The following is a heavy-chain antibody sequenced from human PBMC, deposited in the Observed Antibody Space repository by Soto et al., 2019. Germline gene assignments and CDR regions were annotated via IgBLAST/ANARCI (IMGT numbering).Heavy chain of an antibody. Sequence: QVQLQQWGAGLLKPSETLSLTCAVYGVSFSGYYWNWLRPPPGKGLDWIAEVNDSGSTNYKPSLKTRVGISVDESETQIALRLSSVNAADTAVYYFARGRKDQVLNSKFSWFDPLGQGTLVTVSS. V-gene: IGHV4-34*01. CDR1: GVSFSGYY. CDR2: VNDSGST. CDR3: ARGRKDQVLNSKFSWFDP. J-gene: IGHJ5*02. D-gene: IGHD2-2*01.